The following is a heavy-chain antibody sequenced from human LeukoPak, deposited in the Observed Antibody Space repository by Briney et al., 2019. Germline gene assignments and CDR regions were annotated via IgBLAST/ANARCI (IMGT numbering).Heavy chain of an antibody. CDR2: IIPILGIA. CDR1: GGTFSSYA. D-gene: IGHD4-23*01. Sequence: ASVKVSCKASGGTFSSYAISWVRQAPGQGLEWMGRIIPILGIANYAQKFQGRVTITADKSTSTAYMELSSLRSEDTAVYYCARRATAVTPGALDYWGQGTLVTVSS. J-gene: IGHJ4*02. CDR3: ARRATAVTPGALDY. V-gene: IGHV1-69*04.